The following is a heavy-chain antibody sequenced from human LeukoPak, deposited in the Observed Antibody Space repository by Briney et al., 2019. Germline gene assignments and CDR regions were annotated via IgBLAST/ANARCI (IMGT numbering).Heavy chain of an antibody. CDR3: ARVGYNSGWYRL. CDR1: AFNVSTNY. J-gene: IGHJ4*02. CDR2: IYSGGGT. D-gene: IGHD6-19*01. V-gene: IGHV3-66*01. Sequence: AGGSLRLSCAASAFNVSTNYMRWVRQAPGKGLEWVSVIYSGGGTYYADSVKGRFSISRDKSKNMLYLQMNSLRAEDTAVYYCARVGYNSGWYRLWGQGTLVTVSS.